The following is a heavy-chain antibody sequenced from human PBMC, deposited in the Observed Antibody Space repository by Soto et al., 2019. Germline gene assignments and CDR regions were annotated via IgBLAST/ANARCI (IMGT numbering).Heavy chain of an antibody. D-gene: IGHD6-13*01. CDR1: GFTFSSYS. CDR2: ISSSSSYI. J-gene: IGHJ4*02. CDR3: ATLAAAGTVFEY. Sequence: GGSLRLSCAASGFTFSSYSMNWVRQSPGKGLEWVSSISSSSSYIYYADSVKGRFTISRDNAKNSLYLQMNSLGAEDTAVYYCATLAAAGTVFEYWGQGTLVTVSS. V-gene: IGHV3-21*01.